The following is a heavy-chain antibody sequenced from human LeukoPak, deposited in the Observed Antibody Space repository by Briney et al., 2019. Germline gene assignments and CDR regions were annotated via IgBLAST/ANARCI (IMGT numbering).Heavy chain of an antibody. CDR1: GGSISSSSYY. D-gene: IGHD3-3*01. V-gene: IGHV4-39*07. Sequence: PSETLSLTCTVSGGSISSSSYYWGWIRQPPGKGLEWIGSIDYAGSSYYNPSLKSRVTISIDTSKNHFSLRLSSVTAADTAVYYCARISTYYDFWSGPGPYYFDYWGQGTLVTVSS. J-gene: IGHJ4*02. CDR3: ARISTYYDFWSGPGPYYFDY. CDR2: IDYAGSS.